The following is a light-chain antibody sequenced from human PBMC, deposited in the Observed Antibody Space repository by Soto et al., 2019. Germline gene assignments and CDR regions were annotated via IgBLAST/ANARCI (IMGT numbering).Light chain of an antibody. Sequence: EIVMTQCPATLSVSPGERATLSCRASQSVSSNLAWYQQKPGQAPRLLIYGASTRATGIPARFSGSGSGTEFTLTISSLQAEDLTVYYCQQYYSTPLTLGGGTKVDIK. CDR1: QSVSSN. CDR2: GAS. J-gene: IGKJ4*01. CDR3: QQYYSTPLT. V-gene: IGKV3-15*01.